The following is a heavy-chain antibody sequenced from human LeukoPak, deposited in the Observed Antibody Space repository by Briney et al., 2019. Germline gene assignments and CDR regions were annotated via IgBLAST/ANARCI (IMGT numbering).Heavy chain of an antibody. D-gene: IGHD6-6*01. Sequence: GGSLRLSCAASGFTFSSYGMHWVRQAPGKGLEWVAVIWYDGSNKYYADSVKGRFTISRDNSKNTLYLQMNSLRAEDTAVYCCARDKYSGSSYYFDYWGQGTLVTVSS. V-gene: IGHV3-33*01. CDR1: GFTFSSYG. CDR3: ARDKYSGSSYYFDY. J-gene: IGHJ4*02. CDR2: IWYDGSNK.